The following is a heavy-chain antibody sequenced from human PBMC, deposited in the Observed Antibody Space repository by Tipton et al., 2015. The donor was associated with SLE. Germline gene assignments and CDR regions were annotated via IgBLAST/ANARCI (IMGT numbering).Heavy chain of an antibody. D-gene: IGHD3-22*01. CDR1: GGSISSYY. V-gene: IGHV4-59*08. CDR2: IYYSGST. Sequence: TLSLTCTVSGGSISSYYWSWIRQPPGKGLEWIGYIYYSGSTYYNPSLKSRVTISVDTSKNQFSLKLSSVTAADTAVYYCARVSPWYYYDSSGYSYFDYWGQGTLVTVSS. J-gene: IGHJ4*02. CDR3: ARVSPWYYYDSSGYSYFDY.